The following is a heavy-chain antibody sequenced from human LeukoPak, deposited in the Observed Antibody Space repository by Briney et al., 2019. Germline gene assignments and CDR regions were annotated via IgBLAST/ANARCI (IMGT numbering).Heavy chain of an antibody. D-gene: IGHD1-26*01. V-gene: IGHV3-7*01. CDR2: IKQDGSEK. J-gene: IGHJ5*02. CDR1: GFTFSSYW. CDR3: ASGSYFPNNWFDP. Sequence: GGSLRLSCAASGFTFSSYWMSWVRQAPGKGLEWVANIKQDGSEKYYVDSVKGRFTISRDNAKNSLYLQMNSLRAEDTAVYYCASGSYFPNNWFDPWGQGTLVTVSS.